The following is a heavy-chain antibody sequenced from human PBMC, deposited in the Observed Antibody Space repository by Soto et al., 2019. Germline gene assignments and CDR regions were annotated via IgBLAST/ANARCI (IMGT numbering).Heavy chain of an antibody. CDR1: GGSISSGGYY. D-gene: IGHD3-10*01. V-gene: IGHV4-31*03. Sequence: QVQLQESGPGLVKPSQTLSLTCTVSGGSISSGGYYWSWIRQHPGKGLEWIGYIYYSGSTYYNPSLKSRVTISVDTSKNQFSRKLSSVTAADTAVYYCARDAPFYGSGDPRHYFAYWGQGTLVTVSS. CDR3: ARDAPFYGSGDPRHYFAY. CDR2: IYYSGST. J-gene: IGHJ4*02.